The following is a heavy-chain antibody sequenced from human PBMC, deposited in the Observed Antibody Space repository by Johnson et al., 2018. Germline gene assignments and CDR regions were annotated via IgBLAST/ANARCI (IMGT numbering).Heavy chain of an antibody. CDR3: ARVLVRVAGMGDDAFDI. Sequence: VQLVESGGGLVQPGGSRRLSCAASGFTFSSHAMSWVRQAPGKGLEWVSAISGSGGSTYYADSVQVRSTISRENSKNTLYLQMNSLRAGETAVYYCARVLVRVAGMGDDAFDIWGQGTMVTVSS. CDR2: ISGSGGST. D-gene: IGHD6-19*01. J-gene: IGHJ3*02. CDR1: GFTFSSHA. V-gene: IGHV3-23*04.